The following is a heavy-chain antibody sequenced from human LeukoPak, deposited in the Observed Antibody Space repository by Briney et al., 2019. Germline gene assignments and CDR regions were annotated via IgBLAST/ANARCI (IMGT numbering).Heavy chain of an antibody. J-gene: IGHJ5*02. V-gene: IGHV6-1*01. CDR2: TYYRSKWYN. CDR1: GDSVSSNSAA. CDR3: AREYSSGRSGWFDP. D-gene: IGHD6-19*01. Sequence: SQTLSLTCAISGDSVSSNSAAWNWLRQSPSRGLEWLGSTYYRSKWYNDYAVSVKSRITINPDTSKNQFSLQLNSVTPEDTAVYYCAREYSSGRSGWFDPWGQGTLVTVSS.